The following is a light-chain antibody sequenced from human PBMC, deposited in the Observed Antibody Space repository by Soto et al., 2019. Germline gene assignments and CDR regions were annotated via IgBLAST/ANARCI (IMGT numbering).Light chain of an antibody. J-gene: IGKJ4*01. CDR3: QQSNSYPLT. V-gene: IGKV1-9*01. Sequence: QLTQSPCSLSASGGDRVTITCRASQGIGSNLAWYLQKPGEAPKLLVYGASTLQGGVPSRFSGSGSGTLFTLTITSLQPEDFATYFCQQSNSYPLTFGGGTKV. CDR2: GAS. CDR1: QGIGSN.